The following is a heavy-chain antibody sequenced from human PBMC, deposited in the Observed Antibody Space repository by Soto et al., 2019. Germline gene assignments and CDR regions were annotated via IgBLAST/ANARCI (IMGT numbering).Heavy chain of an antibody. CDR2: IYYSGST. V-gene: IGHV4-30-4*01. CDR3: ARDSSSSSECHYGMDV. Sequence: SETLSLTGTVSGGSISSGDYYWSWIRQPPGKGLEWIGYIYYSGSTYYNPSLKSRVTISVDTSKNRFSLKLSSVTAADTDVYYCARDSSSSSECHYGMDVLGQGTTIIFSS. CDR1: GGSISSGDYY. D-gene: IGHD6-13*01. J-gene: IGHJ6*02.